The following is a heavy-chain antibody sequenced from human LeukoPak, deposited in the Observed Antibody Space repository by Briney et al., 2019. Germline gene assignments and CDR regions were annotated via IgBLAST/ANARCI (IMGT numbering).Heavy chain of an antibody. CDR3: AKDLTTVVIRIFDY. J-gene: IGHJ4*02. CDR2: ISYDGSNK. V-gene: IGHV3-30*18. D-gene: IGHD4-23*01. Sequence: GGSLRLSCAASGFTFSSYGMHWVRQAPGKGLEWVAVISYDGSNKYYADSVKGRFTISRDNSKNTLYLQMNSLRAEDTAVYYCAKDLTTVVIRIFDYWGQGTLVTVSS. CDR1: GFTFSSYG.